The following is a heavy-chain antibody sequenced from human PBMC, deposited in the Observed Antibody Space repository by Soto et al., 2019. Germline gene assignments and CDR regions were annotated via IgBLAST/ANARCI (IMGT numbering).Heavy chain of an antibody. Sequence: QVQLVQSGAEVKKPGSSVKVSCKASGGTFSSYAISWVRQAPGQGLEWMGGIIPIFGTANYAQKFQGRVTITADESTSTAYLGLSSLRAEDTAVYYCVTPPGRITMVRGVMWGLYYWVEGTLVTVSS. D-gene: IGHD3-10*01. CDR3: VTPPGRITMVRGVMWGLYY. J-gene: IGHJ4*02. CDR2: IIPIFGTA. V-gene: IGHV1-69*01. CDR1: GGTFSSYA.